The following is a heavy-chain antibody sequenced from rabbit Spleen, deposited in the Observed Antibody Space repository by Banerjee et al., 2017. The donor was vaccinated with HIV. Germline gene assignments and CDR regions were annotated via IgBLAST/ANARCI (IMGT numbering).Heavy chain of an antibody. CDR2: IYGGGSDVT. Sequence: QSLEESGGGLVKPGGTLTLTCTASGFSFSSSHHMCWVRQAPGKGLEWVACIYGGGSDVTYYASWAKGRFTISKTSSTTVTLQLIGLTAADTATYFCARDSAGREDFNLWGPGTLVTVS. V-gene: IGHV1S40*01. CDR1: GFSFSSSHH. D-gene: IGHD4-2*01. J-gene: IGHJ4*01. CDR3: ARDSAGREDFNL.